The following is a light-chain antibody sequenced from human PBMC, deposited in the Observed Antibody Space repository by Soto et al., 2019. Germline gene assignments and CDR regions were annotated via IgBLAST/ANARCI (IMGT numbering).Light chain of an antibody. CDR1: QSVSNN. CDR3: QQYDNWPPAIT. CDR2: GAS. V-gene: IGKV3-15*01. J-gene: IGKJ5*01. Sequence: DIVLPQSPDYLAVSQGERSTLSCSASQSVSNNYLAWYQQKPGQALRLLMYGASTRAAGIPVRFSGSGSATEFTLTISSLESEDFALYYCQQYDNWPPAITFGQGTRLEIK.